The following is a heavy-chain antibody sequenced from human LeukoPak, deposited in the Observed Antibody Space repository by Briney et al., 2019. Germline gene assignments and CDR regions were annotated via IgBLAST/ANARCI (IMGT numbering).Heavy chain of an antibody. CDR3: ARDSVGDFWSGYSNWFDP. Sequence: SSETLSLTCTVSGDSISSYYWSWIRQPPGKGLEWIGYIYYSGSTNYNPSLRSRVTISVDTSKNQFSLKLSSVTAADTAVYYCARDSVGDFWSGYSNWFDPWGQGTLVTVSS. CDR2: IYYSGST. V-gene: IGHV4-59*01. J-gene: IGHJ5*02. CDR1: GDSISSYY. D-gene: IGHD3-3*01.